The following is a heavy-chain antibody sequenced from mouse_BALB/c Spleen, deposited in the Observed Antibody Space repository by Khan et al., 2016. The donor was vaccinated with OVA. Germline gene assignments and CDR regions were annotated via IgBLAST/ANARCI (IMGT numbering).Heavy chain of an antibody. CDR2: IRYDGNS. J-gene: IGHJ3*01. D-gene: IGHD3-1*01. CDR3: ARGGSSGPAWFAY. Sequence: EVQLQESGPGLVKPSQSLSLTCSVTGYSITSGYFWNWIRQFPGNKLEWMGYIRYDGNSNYNPSLKNRISITRDPSKNQFFLKLNSVPPEDTATYYCARGGSSGPAWFAYWGQGTLVTVSA. V-gene: IGHV3-6*02. CDR1: GYSITSGYF.